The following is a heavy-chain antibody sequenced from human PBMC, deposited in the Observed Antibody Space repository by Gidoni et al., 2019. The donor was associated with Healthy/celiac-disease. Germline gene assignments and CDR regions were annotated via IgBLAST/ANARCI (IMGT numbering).Heavy chain of an antibody. D-gene: IGHD1-1*01. V-gene: IGHV3-21*01. CDR2: ISSSNSYI. Sequence: EVRLVESGGGLVKPGVSLRLSCAASGFTCSSYSMNWVRQAPGKGLEWVSSISSSNSYIYYADSVKGRFTISRDNAKNSLYLQMNSLSAEDTAVYYCARASKVNALDYWGQGTLVTVSS. J-gene: IGHJ4*02. CDR3: ARASKVNALDY. CDR1: GFTCSSYS.